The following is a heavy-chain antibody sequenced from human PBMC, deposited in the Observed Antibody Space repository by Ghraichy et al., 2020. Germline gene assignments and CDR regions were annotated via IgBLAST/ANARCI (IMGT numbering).Heavy chain of an antibody. CDR2: ISDSDDST. CDR1: GFTFTSYA. Sequence: ETLSLTCAASGFTFTSYAMSWVHQAPGKGLEWVSFISDSDDSTYYADSVRGRFTISRDNSKNTLYLQMNSLRAEDTALYYCAKLTGGLRYFDWLFDGMDVWGQGTTVTVSS. D-gene: IGHD3-9*01. V-gene: IGHV3-23*01. CDR3: AKLTGGLRYFDWLFDGMDV. J-gene: IGHJ6*02.